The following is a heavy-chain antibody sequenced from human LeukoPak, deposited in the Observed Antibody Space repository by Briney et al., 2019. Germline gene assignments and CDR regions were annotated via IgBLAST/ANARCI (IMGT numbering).Heavy chain of an antibody. CDR3: ARDPLIVVVPAARQFDP. J-gene: IGHJ5*02. V-gene: IGHV1-69*04. CDR2: IIPILGIA. Sequence: SVKVSCKASGGTFSSYAISWVRQAPGQGLEWMGRIIPILGIANYAQKLQGRVTMTTDTSTSTAYMELRSLRSDDTAVYYCARDPLIVVVPAARQFDPWGQGTLVTVSS. CDR1: GGTFSSYA. D-gene: IGHD2-2*01.